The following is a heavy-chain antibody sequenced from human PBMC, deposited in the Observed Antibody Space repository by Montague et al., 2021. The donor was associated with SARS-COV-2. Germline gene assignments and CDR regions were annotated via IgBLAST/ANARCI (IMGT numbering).Heavy chain of an antibody. CDR2: IHFTGTT. V-gene: IGHV4-39*07. Sequence: SETLSLTCSVSDASISTSNYWCWLRQTPGKGLEWIASIHFTGTTYYKPXXESRVTISVDTSKNQFSLKLTSLTAADTAIYFCARDRNDGYDRFFDYWGQGTPVTVSS. CDR3: ARDRNDGYDRFFDY. CDR1: DASISTSNY. J-gene: IGHJ4*02. D-gene: IGHD5-12*01.